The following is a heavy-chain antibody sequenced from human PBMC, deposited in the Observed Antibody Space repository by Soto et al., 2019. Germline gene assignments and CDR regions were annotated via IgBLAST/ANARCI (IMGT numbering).Heavy chain of an antibody. CDR2: ISGRGGST. J-gene: IGHJ4*02. V-gene: IGHV3-23*01. CDR1: GFTFSSYA. CDR3: AKDRKSGSGWYWDY. D-gene: IGHD6-19*01. Sequence: GGSLRLSCAASGFTFSSYAMSWVHQAPGKGLEWVSGISGRGGSTYDADSVKGRFTISRDNSKNTLYLQMNSLRAEDTAVYYCAKDRKSGSGWYWDYWGQGTLVTVSS.